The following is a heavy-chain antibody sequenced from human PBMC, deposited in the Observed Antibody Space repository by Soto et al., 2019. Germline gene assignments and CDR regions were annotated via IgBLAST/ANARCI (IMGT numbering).Heavy chain of an antibody. J-gene: IGHJ4*02. Sequence: SGPTLVNPTQTPQLTCTFPGFSPSTIGVGVGWIRQPPGKALECLAPIYWNDDERYSPSLKSRLTITKYTSKIQVVLKTPNLDPVDTATYCCSDRLDSSNPVYWGQGILVTVSS. D-gene: IGHD3-22*01. V-gene: IGHV2-5*01. CDR3: SDRLDSSNPVY. CDR2: IYWNDDE. CDR1: GFSPSTIGVG.